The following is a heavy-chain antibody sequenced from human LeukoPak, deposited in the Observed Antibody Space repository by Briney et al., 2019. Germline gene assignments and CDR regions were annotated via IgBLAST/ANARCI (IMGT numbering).Heavy chain of an antibody. J-gene: IGHJ4*02. CDR3: ARERRRTWEYQLLPDFDY. D-gene: IGHD2-2*01. CDR1: GFTFSSYG. CDR2: ISSSSSYI. V-gene: IGHV3-21*01. Sequence: PGGSLRLSCAASGFTFSSYGMSWVRQAPGKGLEWVSSISSSSSYIYYADSVKGRFTISRDNAKNSLYLQMNSLRAEDTAVYYCARERRRTWEYQLLPDFDYWGQGTLVTASS.